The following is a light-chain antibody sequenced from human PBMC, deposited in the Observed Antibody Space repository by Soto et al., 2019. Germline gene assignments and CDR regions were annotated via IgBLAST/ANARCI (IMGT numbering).Light chain of an antibody. J-gene: IGKJ1*01. CDR3: QQYNNWPWT. CDR1: QSISDT. Sequence: EIVITQSPATLSVSPGGRATLSCRASQSISDTLAWYQQKPGQAPRLLIHGASTRATGFPGRFSGSGSGTDFTLTISSLQSEDFAVYYCQQYNNWPWTFGQGTKVDIK. CDR2: GAS. V-gene: IGKV3-15*01.